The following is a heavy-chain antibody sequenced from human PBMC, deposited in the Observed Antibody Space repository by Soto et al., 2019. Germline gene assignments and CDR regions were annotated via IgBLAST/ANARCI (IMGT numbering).Heavy chain of an antibody. CDR2: IDPSDSYT. CDR3: ARRYEPRSHEYGMDV. CDR1: GYSFTSYW. J-gene: IGHJ6*02. D-gene: IGHD1-20*01. V-gene: IGHV5-10-1*01. Sequence: GESLKISCKGSGYSFTSYWISWVRQMPGKGLEWMGRIDPSDSYTNYSPSFQGHVTISADKSISTAYLQWSSLKASDTAMYYCARRYEPRSHEYGMDVWGQGTTVTVSS.